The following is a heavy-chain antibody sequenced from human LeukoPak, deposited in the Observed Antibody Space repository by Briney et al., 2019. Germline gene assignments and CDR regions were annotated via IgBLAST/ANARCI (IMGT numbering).Heavy chain of an antibody. CDR1: GFTFSDFC. D-gene: IGHD1-14*01. J-gene: IGHJ4*02. V-gene: IGHV3-7*01. CDR3: GRWAEGFDY. Sequence: GVSLRLSCDAAGFTFSDFCMGWVRQAPGKGRGWVAHINKDGNHRNYLDSVEGRFTISRDNARNSLYLQMNNLRAEDTAVYYCGRWAEGFDYWGQGTPVTVSS. CDR2: INKDGNHR.